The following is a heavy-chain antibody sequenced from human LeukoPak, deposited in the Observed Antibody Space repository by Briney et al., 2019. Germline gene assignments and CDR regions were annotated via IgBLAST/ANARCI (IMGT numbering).Heavy chain of an antibody. CDR2: IYYSGST. Sequence: PSETLSLTCTVSGGSISSYYWSWIRQPPGKGLEWIGYIYYSGSTNYNPFLESRVTISVDTSKNQFSLKLSSVTAADTAVYYCARQSGTYYYDSSGYYYGVYFDYWGQGTLVTVSS. CDR1: GGSISSYY. V-gene: IGHV4-59*08. CDR3: ARQSGTYYYDSSGYYYGVYFDY. D-gene: IGHD3-22*01. J-gene: IGHJ4*02.